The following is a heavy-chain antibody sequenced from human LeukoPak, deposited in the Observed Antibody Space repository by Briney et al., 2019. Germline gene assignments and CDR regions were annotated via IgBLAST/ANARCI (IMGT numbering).Heavy chain of an antibody. CDR3: AREGIYCVNGVCYLDY. CDR2: ISWNGGNT. J-gene: IGHJ4*02. CDR1: GFNFYDYG. D-gene: IGHD2-8*01. Sequence: GGSLRLSCAASGFNFYDYGMSWVRQAPGKGLEWGSGISWNGGNTGYADSVKGRFTISRDNAKNSLFLQVNSLRADDTAFYYCAREGIYCVNGVCYLDYWGQGTLVTVSS. V-gene: IGHV3-20*04.